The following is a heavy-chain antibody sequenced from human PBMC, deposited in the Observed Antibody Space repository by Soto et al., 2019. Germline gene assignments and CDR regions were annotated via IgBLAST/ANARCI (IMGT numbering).Heavy chain of an antibody. CDR3: ARVEDGYNSNLIDY. CDR2: IYYSGST. J-gene: IGHJ4*02. Sequence: PSETLSLTCTVSGGSISSYYWSWIRQPPGKGLEWIGYIYYSGSTNYNPSLKSRVTISVDTSKNQFSLKLSSVTAADTAVYYCARVEDGYNSNLIDYWGQGTLVTVSS. D-gene: IGHD5-12*01. V-gene: IGHV4-59*01. CDR1: GGSISSYY.